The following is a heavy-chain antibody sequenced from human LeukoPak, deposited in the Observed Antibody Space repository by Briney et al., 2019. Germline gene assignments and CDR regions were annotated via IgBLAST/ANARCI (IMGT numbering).Heavy chain of an antibody. CDR1: GYSISSGYY. D-gene: IGHD3-10*01. J-gene: IGHJ5*02. Sequence: PSETLSLTCTVSGYSISSGYYWGWIRQPPGKGLEWIGSIYHSGSTYYNPSLKSRVTISVDTSKNQFSLKLSSVTAADTAVYYCARDGPVLLWFGESPGGNWFDPWGQGTLVTVSS. CDR3: ARDGPVLLWFGESPGGNWFDP. CDR2: IYHSGST. V-gene: IGHV4-38-2*02.